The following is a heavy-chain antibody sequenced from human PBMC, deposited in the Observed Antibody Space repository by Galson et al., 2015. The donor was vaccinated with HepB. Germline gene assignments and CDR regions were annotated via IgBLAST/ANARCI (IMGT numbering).Heavy chain of an antibody. CDR3: ARDLSGSVTSEYYFDY. J-gene: IGHJ4*02. Sequence: SLRLSCAASGFTFSIYSMNWVRQAPGKGLEWVSSISSSSSYIYYADSVKGRFTISRDNAKNSLYLQMNSLRAEDTAVYYCARDLSGSVTSEYYFDYWGQGTLVTVSS. V-gene: IGHV3-21*01. CDR1: GFTFSIYS. D-gene: IGHD1-26*01. CDR2: ISSSSSYI.